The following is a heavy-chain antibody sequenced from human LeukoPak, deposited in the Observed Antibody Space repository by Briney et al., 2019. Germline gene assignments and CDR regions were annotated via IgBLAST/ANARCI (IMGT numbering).Heavy chain of an antibody. D-gene: IGHD5-18*01. J-gene: IGHJ4*02. CDR2: IWYDGTNK. V-gene: IGHV3-33*06. CDR3: AKGGRGFSYGSIDY. Sequence: GGSLRLSCVASGFPFSSYAMHWVRQAPGKGLEWVAVIWYDGTNKYYADSVKGRFTISRDNSNNALYLQMNSLRVEDSAVYYCAKGGRGFSYGSIDYWGQGTLVTVSS. CDR1: GFPFSSYA.